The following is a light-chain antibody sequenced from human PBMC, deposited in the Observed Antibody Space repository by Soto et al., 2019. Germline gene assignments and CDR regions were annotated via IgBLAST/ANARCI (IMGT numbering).Light chain of an antibody. CDR1: QTVSNNF. V-gene: IGKV3-20*01. Sequence: IVLTQSPGTLSVSPGERSTLSCRASQTVSNNFLSWYQEKPGRGPLLLIYGASTRATGVPESFSGSGAATDVTLTISRLDPADFAVYYCRQYGRSLEFAVGGGTKVEIK. J-gene: IGKJ4*01. CDR3: RQYGRSLEFA. CDR2: GAS.